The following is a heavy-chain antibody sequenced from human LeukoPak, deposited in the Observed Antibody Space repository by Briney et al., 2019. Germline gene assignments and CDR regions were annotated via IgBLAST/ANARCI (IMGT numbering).Heavy chain of an antibody. J-gene: IGHJ4*02. Sequence: ASVRVSCKASGYTFTTYGINWVRQAPGQGLEWMGWISSYNGNTNYAQNLQDRVTMTTDTSTSTAYMELRSLGSDDTAVYYCVRDDLHGDLDFDYWGQGTLVTVSS. CDR2: ISSYNGNT. CDR1: GYTFTTYG. CDR3: VRDDLHGDLDFDY. V-gene: IGHV1-18*04. D-gene: IGHD4-17*01.